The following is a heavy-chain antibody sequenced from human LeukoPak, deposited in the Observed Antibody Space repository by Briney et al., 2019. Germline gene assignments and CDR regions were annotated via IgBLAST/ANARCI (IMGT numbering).Heavy chain of an antibody. J-gene: IGHJ4*02. Sequence: SETLSLTCTVSGGSISSYYWSWIRQPAGKGLEWIGRIYTSGSTNYNPSLKSRVTISVDTSKNQFSLKLSSVTAADTAVYYCARDGNYYDSSGYYYLFYWGQGTLVTVSS. CDR1: GGSISSYY. CDR3: ARDGNYYDSSGYYYLFY. V-gene: IGHV4-4*07. D-gene: IGHD3-22*01. CDR2: IYTSGST.